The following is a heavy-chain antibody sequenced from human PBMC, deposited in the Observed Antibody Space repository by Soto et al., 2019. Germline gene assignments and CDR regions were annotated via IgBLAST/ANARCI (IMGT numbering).Heavy chain of an antibody. Sequence: ASVKVSCKASGYTFTSYDITCVRQAPRQVPEWMGWISAYNGNTNYAQKLQGRVTMTTDTSTSTAYMELRSLRSDDTALYYCAKSGGWYSAIDYWGQGTLVTVSS. CDR2: ISAYNGNT. D-gene: IGHD6-19*01. CDR1: GYTFTSYD. V-gene: IGHV1-18*01. CDR3: AKSGGWYSAIDY. J-gene: IGHJ4*02.